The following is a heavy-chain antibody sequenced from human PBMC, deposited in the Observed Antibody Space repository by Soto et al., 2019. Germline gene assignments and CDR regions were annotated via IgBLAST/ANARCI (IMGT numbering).Heavy chain of an antibody. V-gene: IGHV3-30-3*01. D-gene: IGHD3-22*01. J-gene: IGHJ6*02. CDR1: GFTFSSYA. CDR2: ISYDGSNK. Sequence: ESGGVVVQPGRSLRLSCAASGFTFSSYAMHWVRQAPGKGLEGVAVISYDGSNKYYADSVKGRFTISRDNSKNTLYLQMNSLRAEDTAVYYCARVAYDSSGYYYGMDVWGQGTTVTVSS. CDR3: ARVAYDSSGYYYGMDV.